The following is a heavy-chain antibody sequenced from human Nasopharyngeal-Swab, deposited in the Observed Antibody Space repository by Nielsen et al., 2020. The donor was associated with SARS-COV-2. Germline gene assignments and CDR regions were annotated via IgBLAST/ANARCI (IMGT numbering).Heavy chain of an antibody. CDR2: INTNTGNP. CDR3: AREDDYADYYWFDP. J-gene: IGHJ5*02. Sequence: ASVKVSCKASGYTFSSYGITWVRQAPGQGLEWMGWINTNTGNPTYAQGFAGRFVFSLDTSVSTAYLQISSLKTEDTAVYYCAREDDYADYYWFDPWGQGTLVTVSS. V-gene: IGHV7-4-1*02. D-gene: IGHD4-17*01. CDR1: GYTFSSYG.